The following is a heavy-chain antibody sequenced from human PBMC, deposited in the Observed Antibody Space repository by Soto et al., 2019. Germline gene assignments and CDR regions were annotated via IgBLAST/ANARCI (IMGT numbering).Heavy chain of an antibody. CDR1: GYTFTGYY. CDR2: INPNSGGT. J-gene: IGHJ4*02. Sequence: ASVKVSCKASGYTFTGYYMHWVRQAPGQGLEWMGWINPNSGGTNYAQKFQGRVTMTRDTSISTAYMELSRLRSDDTAVYYCARVETYFRNPAKKHTYDSSGYYFSLFFDYWGQRTLVTVSS. D-gene: IGHD3-22*01. V-gene: IGHV1-2*02. CDR3: ARVETYFRNPAKKHTYDSSGYYFSLFFDY.